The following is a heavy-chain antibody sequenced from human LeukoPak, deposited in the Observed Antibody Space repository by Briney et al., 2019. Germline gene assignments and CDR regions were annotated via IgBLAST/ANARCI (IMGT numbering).Heavy chain of an antibody. CDR3: ARHREFSYGYVDY. J-gene: IGHJ4*02. CDR2: IYYSGSA. V-gene: IGHV4-39*01. D-gene: IGHD5-18*01. Sequence: SETLSLTCTVSGGSISSYYWGWIRQPPGKGLEWIGSIYYSGSAYHNPSLKSRVTISVDTSKNQFSLKLSSVTAADTAVYYCARHREFSYGYVDYWGQGTLVTVSS. CDR1: GGSISSYY.